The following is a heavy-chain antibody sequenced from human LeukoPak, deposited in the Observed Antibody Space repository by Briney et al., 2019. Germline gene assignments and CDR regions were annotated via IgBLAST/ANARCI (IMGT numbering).Heavy chain of an antibody. V-gene: IGHV3-48*01. Sequence: GGSLRLSCAASGFTFSSYSMNWVRQAPGKGLEWVSYISSSGSTIYYADSVKGRFTISRDNAKNSLYLQMNSLRAEDTAVYYCARMYSSWYADYWGQGTLVTVSS. CDR3: ARMYSSWYADY. CDR2: ISSSGSTI. CDR1: GFTFSSYS. J-gene: IGHJ4*02. D-gene: IGHD6-13*01.